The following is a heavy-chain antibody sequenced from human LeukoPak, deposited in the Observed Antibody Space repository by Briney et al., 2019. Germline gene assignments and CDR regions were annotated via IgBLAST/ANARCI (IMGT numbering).Heavy chain of an antibody. CDR3: ARRYYDFWSGLLYFDY. Sequence: PSETLSLTCTVSGGSISSYYWSWIRQPPGKGLEWIGEINHSGSTNYNPSLKSRVTISVDTSKNQFSLKLSSVTAADTAVYYCARRYYDFWSGLLYFDYWGQGTLVTVSS. D-gene: IGHD3-3*01. CDR1: GGSISSYY. V-gene: IGHV4-34*01. J-gene: IGHJ4*02. CDR2: INHSGST.